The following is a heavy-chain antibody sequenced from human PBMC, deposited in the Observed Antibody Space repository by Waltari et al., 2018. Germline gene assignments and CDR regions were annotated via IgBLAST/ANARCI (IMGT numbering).Heavy chain of an antibody. V-gene: IGHV4-34*01. CDR2: INHSGST. CDR1: GGSFSGYY. J-gene: IGHJ6*04. Sequence: QVQLQQWGAGLLKPSETLSLTCAVYGGSFSGYYWSWIRQPPGKGLEWIGEINHSGSTNYNPSLKSRVTISVDTSKNQFSLKLSSVTAADTAVYYCARGAGLTYYYGSGTIWGGVWGKGTTVTVSS. D-gene: IGHD3-10*01. CDR3: ARGAGLTYYYGSGTIWGGV.